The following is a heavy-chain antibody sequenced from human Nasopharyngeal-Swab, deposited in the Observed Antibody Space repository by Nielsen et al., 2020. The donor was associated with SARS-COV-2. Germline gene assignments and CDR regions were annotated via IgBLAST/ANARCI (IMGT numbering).Heavy chain of an antibody. J-gene: IGHJ4*02. D-gene: IGHD3-9*01. Sequence: GESLKISCWGSGYSFSSYWIGWVRQMPGKGLEWMGVIYPGDSDTRYSPSFQGQVTISVDKSISTAYLQWSSLKASDTAMYYCARQTRYFDWLLDRGFDYWGQGTLVTVSS. V-gene: IGHV5-51*01. CDR2: IYPGDSDT. CDR3: ARQTRYFDWLLDRGFDY. CDR1: GYSFSSYW.